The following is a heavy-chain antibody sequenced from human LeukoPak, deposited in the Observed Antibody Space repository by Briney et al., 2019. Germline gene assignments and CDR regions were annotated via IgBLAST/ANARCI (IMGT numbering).Heavy chain of an antibody. J-gene: IGHJ4*02. CDR2: IYYSGST. CDR1: GGSISSGGYY. CDR3: ARDPTFGYSSS. Sequence: PSETLSLTCTVSGGSISSGGYYWSWIRQHPGKGLEWIGYIYYSGSTYYNPSLKSRVTISVDTSKNQFSLKLSSVTAADTVVYYCARDPTFGYSSSWGQGTLVTVSS. V-gene: IGHV4-31*03. D-gene: IGHD6-13*01.